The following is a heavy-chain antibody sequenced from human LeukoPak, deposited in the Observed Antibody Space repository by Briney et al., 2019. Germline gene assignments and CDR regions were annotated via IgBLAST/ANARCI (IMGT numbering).Heavy chain of an antibody. Sequence: GGSLRLSCAASGFNFSTYTMHWVRQAPGKGLEWVAVMSFDGSERYYADSVRGRFTFSRDDSKNTLYLQMHSLRTEDTAEYYCARNRGFGDQHPSVFDSWGQGTLVTVSS. D-gene: IGHD3-10*01. CDR2: MSFDGSER. CDR1: GFNFSTYT. J-gene: IGHJ4*02. V-gene: IGHV3-30*04. CDR3: ARNRGFGDQHPSVFDS.